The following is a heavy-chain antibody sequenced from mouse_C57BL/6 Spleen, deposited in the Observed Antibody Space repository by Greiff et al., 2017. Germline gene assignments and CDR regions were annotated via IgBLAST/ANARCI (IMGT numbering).Heavy chain of an antibody. D-gene: IGHD1-1*01. CDR1: GYAFSSYW. J-gene: IGHJ4*01. CDR2: IYPGDGDT. CDR3: ARGRITTVVATDY. V-gene: IGHV1-80*01. Sequence: VHLVESGAELVKPGASVKISCKASGYAFSSYWMNWVKQRPGKGLEWIGQIYPGDGDTNYNGKFKGKATLTADQSSSTAYMQLSSLTSEDSAVYFCARGRITTVVATDYWGQGTSVTVSS.